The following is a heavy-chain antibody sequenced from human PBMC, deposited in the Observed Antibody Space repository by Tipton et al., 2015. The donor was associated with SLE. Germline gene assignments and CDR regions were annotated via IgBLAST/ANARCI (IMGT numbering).Heavy chain of an antibody. CDR3: AGRGDLVVVTSYFDY. Sequence: TLSLTCTVSGGSFSSDTYLWGWIRQPPGKGLEWIGDIYYTGSTYYNPSLKSRVTISVDTSKNQFSLKLSSVTAADTAVYYCAGRGDLVVVTSYFDYWGQGTLVTVYS. V-gene: IGHV4-39*07. CDR2: IYYTGST. J-gene: IGHJ4*02. D-gene: IGHD2-21*02. CDR1: GGSFSSDTYL.